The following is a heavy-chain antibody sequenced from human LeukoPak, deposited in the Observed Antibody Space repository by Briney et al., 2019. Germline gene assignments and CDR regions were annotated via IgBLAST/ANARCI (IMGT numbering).Heavy chain of an antibody. Sequence: GGSLRLSCAASGFTFGGYWVTWVRQAPGKGLEWVANIIQDGSEKYYVDSVKGRFTISRDNAKNSLYLQMNSLRAEDTAVYYCARARGDYDEYFQHWGQGTLVTVSS. D-gene: IGHD4-17*01. CDR1: GFTFGGYW. CDR3: ARARGDYDEYFQH. V-gene: IGHV3-7*03. CDR2: IIQDGSEK. J-gene: IGHJ1*01.